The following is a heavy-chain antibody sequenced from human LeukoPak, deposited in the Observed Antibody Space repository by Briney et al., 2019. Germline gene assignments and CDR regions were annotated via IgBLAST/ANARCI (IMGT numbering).Heavy chain of an antibody. CDR3: ARGQLTGYYYMDV. J-gene: IGHJ6*03. Sequence: PSETLSLTCAVYGGSFSGYYWSWIRQPPGKGLEWIGEINHSGSTNYNPSLKSRVTISVDTSKNQFSLKLSSVTAADTAVYYCARGQLTGYYYMDVWGKGTTVIVSS. CDR2: INHSGST. V-gene: IGHV4-34*01. CDR1: GGSFSGYY. D-gene: IGHD1-1*01.